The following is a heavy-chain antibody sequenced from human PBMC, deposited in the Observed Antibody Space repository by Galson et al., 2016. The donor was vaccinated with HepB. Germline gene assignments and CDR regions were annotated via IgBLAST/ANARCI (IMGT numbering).Heavy chain of an antibody. CDR3: ARGTRPYSNYPPTLDY. J-gene: IGHJ4*02. CDR1: GGSVTSGPYY. Sequence: ETLSLTCTVSGGSVTSGPYYWSWIRQPPGKGLEWVGYMYYSGSPNYNPSLKSRVTISIDTSKNQFSVKLRSVTAADTAVYFCARGTRPYSNYPPTLDYWGQGTLVTVSS. D-gene: IGHD4-11*01. V-gene: IGHV4-61*01. CDR2: MYYSGSP.